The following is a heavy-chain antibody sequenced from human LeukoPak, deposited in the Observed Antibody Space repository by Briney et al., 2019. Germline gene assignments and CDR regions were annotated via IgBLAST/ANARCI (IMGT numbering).Heavy chain of an antibody. J-gene: IGHJ5*02. D-gene: IGHD1-26*01. CDR1: GYTFTGYY. Sequence: ASVKVSCKASGYTFTGYYMHWLRQAPGQGLEWMGWINPNSGGTNYAQKFQGRVTMTRDTSISTAYMELSRLRSDDTAVYYCARDWDFRGNWFDPWGQGTLVTVSS. CDR3: ARDWDFRGNWFDP. CDR2: INPNSGGT. V-gene: IGHV1-2*02.